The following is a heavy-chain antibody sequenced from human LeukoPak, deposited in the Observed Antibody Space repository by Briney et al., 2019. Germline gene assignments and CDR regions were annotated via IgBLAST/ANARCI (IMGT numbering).Heavy chain of an antibody. CDR1: GGSISNYY. Sequence: SETLSLTCTVSGGSISNYYWSWIRQPPGKGLEWIGYIYYSGSTNYNPSLKSRVTISVDTSKNQFSLKLSSVTAADTAVYYCARGYRNLPEYWGQGTLVTVSS. J-gene: IGHJ4*02. V-gene: IGHV4-59*01. CDR2: IYYSGST. D-gene: IGHD1-26*01. CDR3: ARGYRNLPEY.